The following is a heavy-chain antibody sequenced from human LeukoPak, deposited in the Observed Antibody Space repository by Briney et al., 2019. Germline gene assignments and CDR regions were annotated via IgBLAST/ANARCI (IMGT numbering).Heavy chain of an antibody. V-gene: IGHV3-21*01. J-gene: IGHJ3*02. D-gene: IGHD1-26*01. CDR2: ISSSSSYI. CDR3: ARDGWAIRAFDI. CDR1: GFTFSSYG. Sequence: PGGSLRLSCAASGFTFSSYGMSWVRQAPGKGLEWVSSISSSSSYIYYADSVKGRFTISRDNAKNSLYLQMNSLRAEDTAVYYCARDGWAIRAFDIWGQGTMVTVSS.